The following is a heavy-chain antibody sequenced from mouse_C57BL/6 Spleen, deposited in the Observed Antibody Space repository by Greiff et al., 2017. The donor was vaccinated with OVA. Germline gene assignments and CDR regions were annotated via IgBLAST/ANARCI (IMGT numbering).Heavy chain of an antibody. CDR2: IWRGGST. V-gene: IGHV2-5*01. CDR1: GFSFTSYG. CDR3: AALPLAMDY. Sequence: QVQLKESGPGLVQPSQSLSITCTVSGFSFTSYGVHWVRQSPGKGLEWLGVIWRGGSTDYNAAFMSRLSITKDNSKSQIFFKTNSLQADDTAIDYCAALPLAMDYWGQGTSVTVSS. D-gene: IGHD2-10*01. J-gene: IGHJ4*01.